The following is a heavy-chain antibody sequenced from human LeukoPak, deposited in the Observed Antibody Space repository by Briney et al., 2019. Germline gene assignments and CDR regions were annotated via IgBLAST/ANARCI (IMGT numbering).Heavy chain of an antibody. CDR3: AIQYYDFWSGYLDY. J-gene: IGHJ4*02. CDR2: IYTSGST. D-gene: IGHD3-3*01. Sequence: PSETLSLTCTVSGGSLSNYYWSWIRQPAGKGLEWIGRIYTSGSTNYNPSLKCRVTMSVDTSKNQFSLKLGSVTAADTAVYYCAIQYYDFWSGYLDYWGQGTLVTVSS. V-gene: IGHV4-4*07. CDR1: GGSLSNYY.